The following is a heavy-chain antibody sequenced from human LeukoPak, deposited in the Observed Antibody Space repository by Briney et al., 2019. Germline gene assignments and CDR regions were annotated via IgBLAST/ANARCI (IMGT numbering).Heavy chain of an antibody. Sequence: ASVKVSCKVSGYTLTELSMHWVRQAPGKGLEWTGGFDPEDGETIYAQKFQGRVTMTEDTSTDTAYMELRSLRSDDTAVYYCARANGDHYDYWGQGTLVTVSS. V-gene: IGHV1-24*01. D-gene: IGHD4-17*01. CDR2: FDPEDGET. J-gene: IGHJ4*02. CDR1: GYTLTELS. CDR3: ARANGDHYDY.